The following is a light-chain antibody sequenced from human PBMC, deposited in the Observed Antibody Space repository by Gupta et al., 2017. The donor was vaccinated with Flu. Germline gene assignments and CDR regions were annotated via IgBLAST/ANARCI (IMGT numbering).Light chain of an antibody. CDR2: GAS. V-gene: IGKV3-20*01. CDR1: QSLSANF. J-gene: IGKJ1*01. CDR3: QRHGGSPKWT. Sequence: VLLSLGLSATLSCRASQSLSANFLAWYQQKPGQAPRLLIYGASSRATGIPDRFSGSGSGTDFTLTISRLEPEDFAVYYCQRHGGSPKWTFGQGTKVEIK.